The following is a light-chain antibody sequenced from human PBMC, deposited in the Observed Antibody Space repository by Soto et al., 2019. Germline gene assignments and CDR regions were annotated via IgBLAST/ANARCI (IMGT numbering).Light chain of an antibody. CDR3: CSYAGRPRYV. V-gene: IGLV2-11*01. CDR1: SSDVGGYNY. J-gene: IGLJ1*01. Sequence: QSALTQPRSVSGSPGQSVTISCTGTSSDVGGYNYVSWYQQHPGKAPKVMIYDVSERPSGVPDRFSGSKSGNTAPLTISVLQAEDEADYYCCSYAGRPRYVLGTGTKLTVL. CDR2: DVS.